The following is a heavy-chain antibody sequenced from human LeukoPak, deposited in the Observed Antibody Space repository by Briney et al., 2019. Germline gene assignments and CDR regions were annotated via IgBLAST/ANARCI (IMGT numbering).Heavy chain of an antibody. J-gene: IGHJ4*02. CDR3: ARGLERPFPEDY. CDR1: GGTFSSYA. CDR2: IIPIFGTA. D-gene: IGHD1-1*01. V-gene: IGHV1-69*13. Sequence: SVKVSCKASGGTFSSYAISWVRQAPGQGLEWMGGIIPIFGTANYAQKFQGRVTITADESTSTAYMELSSLRSEDTAVYYCARGLERPFPEDYWGQGTLVTVSS.